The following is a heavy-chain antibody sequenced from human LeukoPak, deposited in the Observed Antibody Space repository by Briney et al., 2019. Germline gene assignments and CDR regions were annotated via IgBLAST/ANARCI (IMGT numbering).Heavy chain of an antibody. D-gene: IGHD4-11*01. CDR3: ARGFWDSNYDYYYYGMDV. CDR1: GFTFSTYS. V-gene: IGHV3-48*01. J-gene: IGHJ6*02. Sequence: PGGSLRLSCAASGFTFSTYSMNWVRQAPGKGLEWVSYITSSSSTIYYADSVRGRFTISRDNAKNSLYLQMNSLRAEDTAVYYCARGFWDSNYDYYYYGMDVWGQGTTVTVSS. CDR2: ITSSSSTI.